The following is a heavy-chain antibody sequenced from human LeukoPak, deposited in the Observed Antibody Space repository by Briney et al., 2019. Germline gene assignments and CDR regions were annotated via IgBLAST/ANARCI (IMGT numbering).Heavy chain of an antibody. J-gene: IGHJ4*02. V-gene: IGHV3-11*04. D-gene: IGHD3-16*01. CDR2: ISSSGYTI. Sequence: PGGSLRLSCAASGFTFSDHYMTWIRQAPGKGLLWVSYISSSGYTIYYADSVKGRFTISRDNAKNSLYLQMNSLRVEDTAVYYCARAGWGSDVDYWGQGTLVTVSS. CDR3: ARAGWGSDVDY. CDR1: GFTFSDHY.